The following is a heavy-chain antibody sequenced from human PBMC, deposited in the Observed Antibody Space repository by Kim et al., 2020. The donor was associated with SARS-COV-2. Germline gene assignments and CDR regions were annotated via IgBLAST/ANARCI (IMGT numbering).Heavy chain of an antibody. V-gene: IGHV1-69*13. J-gene: IGHJ6*02. CDR1: GGTFSSYA. D-gene: IGHD4-4*01. CDR2: IIPIFGTA. Sequence: SVKVSCKASGGTFSSYAISWVRQAPGQGLEWMGGIIPIFGTANYAQKFQGRVTITADESTSTAYMELSSLRSEDTAVYYCARVPTVTNAYYYYYGMDVWGQGTTVTVSS. CDR3: ARVPTVTNAYYYYYGMDV.